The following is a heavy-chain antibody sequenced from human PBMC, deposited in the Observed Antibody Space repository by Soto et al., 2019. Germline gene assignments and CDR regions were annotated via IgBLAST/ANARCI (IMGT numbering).Heavy chain of an antibody. D-gene: IGHD4-17*01. CDR3: ARGGYGDYAGLWYFDL. CDR1: GFTFSSYD. J-gene: IGHJ2*01. CDR2: IGTAGDT. Sequence: EVQLMESGGGLVQPGGSLRLSCAASGFTFSSYDMHWVRQATGKGLEWVSAIGTAGDTYYPGSVKGRFTISRENAKNSLYLQMNSLRAGDTAVYYCARGGYGDYAGLWYFDLWGRGTLVTVSS. V-gene: IGHV3-13*01.